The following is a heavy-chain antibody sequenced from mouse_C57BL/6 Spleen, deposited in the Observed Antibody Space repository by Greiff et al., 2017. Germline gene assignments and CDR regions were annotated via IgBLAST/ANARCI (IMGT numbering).Heavy chain of an antibody. V-gene: IGHV1-55*01. CDR3: ARRGNLFGGSSLDY. Sequence: QVQLQQPGAELVKPGASVKMSCKASGYTFTSYWITWVKQRPGQGLEWIGDIYPGSGSTNYNEKFKSKATLTVDTSSSTAYMQLSSLTSEDSAVYYCARRGNLFGGSSLDYWGQGTTLTVSS. D-gene: IGHD1-1*01. CDR1: GYTFTSYW. J-gene: IGHJ2*01. CDR2: IYPGSGST.